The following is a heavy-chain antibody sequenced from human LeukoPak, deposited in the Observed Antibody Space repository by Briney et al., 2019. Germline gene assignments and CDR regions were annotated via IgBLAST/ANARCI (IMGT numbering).Heavy chain of an antibody. J-gene: IGHJ3*02. D-gene: IGHD3-3*01. CDR1: GYSISSGYY. V-gene: IGHV4-38-2*01. Sequence: SETLSLTCAVSGYSISSGYYWGWIRPPPGKGLEWIGSIYHSGSTYYNPSPKSRVTISVDTSKNQFSLKLSSVTAADTAVYYCARSDGITIFGVVIGAAAFDIWGQGTMVTVSS. CDR3: ARSDGITIFGVVIGAAAFDI. CDR2: IYHSGST.